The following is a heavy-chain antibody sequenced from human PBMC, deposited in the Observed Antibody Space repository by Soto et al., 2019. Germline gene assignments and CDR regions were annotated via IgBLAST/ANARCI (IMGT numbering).Heavy chain of an antibody. CDR1: GRTLSEIS. CDR2: FDPEYGKT. D-gene: IGHD3-16*01. Sequence: QVQLVQSGAEVQKPGASVKVSCKVSGRTLSEISIHWVRQAPGRGPEWMGGFDPEYGKTTYAQKFQGRFTMTEDTSTDTAYMELSSLRSDDTAVYYCATDEGDSFNLNYNYMDVWGKGTTVTVSS. CDR3: ATDEGDSFNLNYNYMDV. V-gene: IGHV1-24*01. J-gene: IGHJ6*03.